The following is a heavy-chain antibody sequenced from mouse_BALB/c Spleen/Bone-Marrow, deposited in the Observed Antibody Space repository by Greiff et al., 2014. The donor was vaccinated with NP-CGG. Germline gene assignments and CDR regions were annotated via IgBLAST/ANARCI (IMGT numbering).Heavy chain of an antibody. D-gene: IGHD2-4*01. CDR1: GYSFTGYT. J-gene: IGHJ2*01. Sequence: EVQLQQSGPELVKPGASMKISCKASGYSFTGYTMNWVKQSHGKNLGWIGLINPYNGGTSYNQKFKGKATLTVDKSSSTAYMELLSLTSEDSAVYSCARDYDGYYFDYWGQGTTLTVSS. CDR3: ARDYDGYYFDY. CDR2: INPYNGGT. V-gene: IGHV1-18*01.